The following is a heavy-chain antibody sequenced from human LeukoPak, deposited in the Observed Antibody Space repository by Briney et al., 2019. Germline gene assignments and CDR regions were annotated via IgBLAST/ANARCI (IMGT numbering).Heavy chain of an antibody. Sequence: ASVKVSCKASGGTFSSYAISWVRQAPGQGLEWMGWISAYNGITNYAQKLQGRVTMTTDTSTSTAYMELRSLRSDDTAVYYCARTVGWLGHAFDIWGQGTMVTVSS. V-gene: IGHV1-18*01. D-gene: IGHD6-19*01. CDR1: GGTFSSYA. CDR2: ISAYNGIT. CDR3: ARTVGWLGHAFDI. J-gene: IGHJ3*02.